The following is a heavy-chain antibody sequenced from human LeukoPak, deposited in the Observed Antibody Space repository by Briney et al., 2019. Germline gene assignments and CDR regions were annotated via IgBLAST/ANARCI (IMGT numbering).Heavy chain of an antibody. V-gene: IGHV1-2*02. D-gene: IGHD1-26*01. CDR3: ASYSGSSFSDFDY. J-gene: IGHJ4*02. CDR1: GYTFTGYY. Sequence: ASVNVSLKASGYTFTGYYMHWVRQAPGQGLEWMGWINPNSGGTNYAQKFQGRVTMTRDTSISTAYMELSRLRSDDTAVYYCASYSGSSFSDFDYWGQGTPVTVSS. CDR2: INPNSGGT.